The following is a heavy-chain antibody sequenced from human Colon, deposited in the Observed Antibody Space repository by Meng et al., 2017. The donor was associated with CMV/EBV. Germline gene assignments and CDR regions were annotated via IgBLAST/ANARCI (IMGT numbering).Heavy chain of an antibody. D-gene: IGHD1-26*01. CDR3: ARGYSGTYRADY. Sequence: EVQLVESGGGLVHPEGSLRLPCAASGFTFSSYWMHWVRQVPGKGLVWVSRINSDGTSASYADSVQGRFTISRDNAKSTLYLQMNSLRAEDTAVYYCARGYSGTYRADYWGQGTLVTVSS. CDR2: INSDGTSA. J-gene: IGHJ4*02. CDR1: GFTFSSYW. V-gene: IGHV3-74*01.